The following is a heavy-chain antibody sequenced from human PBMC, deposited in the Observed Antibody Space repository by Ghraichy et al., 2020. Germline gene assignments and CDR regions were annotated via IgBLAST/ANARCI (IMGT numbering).Heavy chain of an antibody. D-gene: IGHD1-26*01. V-gene: IGHV4-38-2*02. CDR1: GYSISSGYY. J-gene: IGHJ6*02. CDR2: IYHSGST. Sequence: TLSLTCAVSGYSISSGYYWGWIRQPPGKGLEWIGSIYHSGSTYYNPSLKSRVTISVDTSKNQFSLKLSSVTAADTAVYYCARDRIVGATTFYYYYGMDVWGQGTTVTVSS. CDR3: ARDRIVGATTFYYYYGMDV.